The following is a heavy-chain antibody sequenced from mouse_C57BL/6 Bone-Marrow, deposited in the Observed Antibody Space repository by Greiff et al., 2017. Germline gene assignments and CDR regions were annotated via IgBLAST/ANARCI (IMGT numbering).Heavy chain of an antibody. CDR1: GFTFTDYY. CDR2: IRNNANGYTP. V-gene: IGHV7-3*01. J-gene: IGHJ1*03. D-gene: IGHD2-4*01. CDR3: ARFDYENCDV. Sequence: EVKLMESGGGLVQPGGSLSLSCAASGFTFTDYYMSWVRQPPGKALEWLGFIRNNANGYTPEYSASVNGRYTIARDNSQSILYLQMNALRAEGSATYYCARFDYENCDVWGTGTTLTVSS.